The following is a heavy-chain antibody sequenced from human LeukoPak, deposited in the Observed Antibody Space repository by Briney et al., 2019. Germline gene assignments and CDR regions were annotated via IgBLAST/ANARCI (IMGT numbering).Heavy chain of an antibody. CDR1: GFTFSSYT. CDR2: ISSSSDYI. V-gene: IGHV3-21*04. CDR3: ARDRVISGFDY. D-gene: IGHD2-21*01. J-gene: IGHJ4*02. Sequence: GGSLRLSCAASGFTFSSYTMDWVRQAPGKGLEWVSSISSSSDYIFYADSVKGRFTISRDNAQNSLYLQMNSLRAEDTAVYYCARDRVISGFDYWGQGTLVTVSS.